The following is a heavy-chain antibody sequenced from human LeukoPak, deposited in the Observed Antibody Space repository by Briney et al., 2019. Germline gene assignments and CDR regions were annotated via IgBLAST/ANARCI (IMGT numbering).Heavy chain of an antibody. D-gene: IGHD6-19*01. CDR2: ISPYNGNT. V-gene: IGHV1-18*01. CDR1: GYTFTSYS. Sequence: ASVKVSCKASGYTFTSYSITWVRQALGQGLEWMGWISPYNGNTDYAQKVQGRVTMTTDMSTRTAYMELRSRKSDDTAVYYCARRGAGWYEDYWGQGTLVTVSS. J-gene: IGHJ4*02. CDR3: ARRGAGWYEDY.